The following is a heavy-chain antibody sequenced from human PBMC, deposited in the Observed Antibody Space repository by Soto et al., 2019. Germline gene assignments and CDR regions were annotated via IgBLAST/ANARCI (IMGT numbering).Heavy chain of an antibody. V-gene: IGHV3-23*01. CDR3: AKIVVGSPDY. D-gene: IGHD3-22*01. CDR1: GFIFSTYA. J-gene: IGHJ4*02. CDR2: ISGTGGNT. Sequence: EVQLLESGGALLQPGGSLRLSCAASGFIFSTYAMSWVRQAPGKGLEWVSMISGTGGNTHYADSVKGRFTISRDNSRKTLLLQINSLRAEDTAVYYCAKIVVGSPDYWGQGTLVTVSS.